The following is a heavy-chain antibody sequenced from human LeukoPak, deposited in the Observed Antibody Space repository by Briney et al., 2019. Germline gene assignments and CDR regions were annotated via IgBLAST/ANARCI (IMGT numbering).Heavy chain of an antibody. Sequence: SETLSLTCTVSGGSVSSYYWSWIRQPPGKGLEWIGYIYYSGSTNYNPSLKSRVTISVDTSKNQFSLKLSSVTAADTAVYYCARDRRDAFDIWGQGTMVTVSS. D-gene: IGHD6-6*01. CDR3: ARDRRDAFDI. V-gene: IGHV4-59*02. CDR1: GGSVSSYY. J-gene: IGHJ3*02. CDR2: IYYSGST.